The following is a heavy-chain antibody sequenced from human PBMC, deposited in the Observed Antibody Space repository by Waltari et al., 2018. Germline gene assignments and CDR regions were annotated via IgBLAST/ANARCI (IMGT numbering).Heavy chain of an antibody. D-gene: IGHD6-13*01. CDR2: IYYSGST. V-gene: IGHV4-59*01. CDR1: GGSISSSY. CDR3: ARVPGYSSSWFGGQYYFDY. Sequence: QVQLQESGPGLVKPSETLSLTCTVSGGSISSSYWSWIRQPPGKGLEWIGYIYYSGSTNYNPSLKSRVTISVDTSKNQFSLKLSSVTAADTAVYYCARVPGYSSSWFGGQYYFDYWGQGTLVTVSS. J-gene: IGHJ4*02.